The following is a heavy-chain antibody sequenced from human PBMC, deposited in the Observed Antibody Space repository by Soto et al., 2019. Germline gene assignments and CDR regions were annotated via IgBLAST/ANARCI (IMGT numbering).Heavy chain of an antibody. CDR1: GGSFSRQD. Sequence: QVQLVQSGAEVKKPGSSVKVSCTASGGSFSRQDVNWVRQAPGQGLGWMGGIIPIFGTVNYAQRFQDRVTITADESKITVYFELSSLRSADSAVYYCARRGDFGNYVFDYWGQGTLVTVSS. CDR3: ARRGDFGNYVFDY. V-gene: IGHV1-69*01. D-gene: IGHD3-16*01. J-gene: IGHJ4*02. CDR2: IIPIFGTV.